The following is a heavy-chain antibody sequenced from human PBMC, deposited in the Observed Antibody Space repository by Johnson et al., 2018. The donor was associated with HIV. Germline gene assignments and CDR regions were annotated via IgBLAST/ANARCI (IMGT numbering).Heavy chain of an antibody. CDR1: GFTFSSYA. J-gene: IGHJ3*02. CDR3: ARGRYSSSWDRWDDAFDI. CDR2: ISYDGSNK. Sequence: QVQLVESGGGVVQPGRSLRLSCAASGFTFSSYAMHWVRQAPGKGLEWVAVISYDGSNKYYADSVKGRFIISRDNSKNTLYLQMNSLRGEDTAVYYCARGRYSSSWDRWDDAFDIWGQGTMVTVSS. V-gene: IGHV3-30*04. D-gene: IGHD6-13*01.